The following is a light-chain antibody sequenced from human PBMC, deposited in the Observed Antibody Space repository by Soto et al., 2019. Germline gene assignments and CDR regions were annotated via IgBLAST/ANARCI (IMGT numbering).Light chain of an antibody. CDR2: EVN. V-gene: IGLV2-8*01. CDR3: NSYGGSNNYVV. CDR1: SSDIGGYNY. J-gene: IGLJ2*01. Sequence: QSVLTQPPSASGSPGQSVTISCTGTSSDIGGYNYVSWYQQYPGKAPKLMIYEVNKRPSGVPDRFSGSKSGNTASLTVSGLQAEDEADYYCNSYGGSNNYVVFGGGTKLTVL.